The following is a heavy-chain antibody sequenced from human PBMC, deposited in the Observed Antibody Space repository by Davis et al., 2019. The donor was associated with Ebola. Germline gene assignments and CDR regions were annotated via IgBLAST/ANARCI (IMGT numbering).Heavy chain of an antibody. V-gene: IGHV4-61*01. Sequence: GSLRLSCTVSGASVSSESYHWNWIRQSPGKGLEWIGYILYTGSTNYNPSLKSRVTISVDTSRNLVSLKLTSVTAADTAVYYCARGIFMYGDHSDYWGQGTLVTVSS. D-gene: IGHD2/OR15-2a*01. J-gene: IGHJ4*02. CDR1: GASVSSESYH. CDR2: ILYTGST. CDR3: ARGIFMYGDHSDY.